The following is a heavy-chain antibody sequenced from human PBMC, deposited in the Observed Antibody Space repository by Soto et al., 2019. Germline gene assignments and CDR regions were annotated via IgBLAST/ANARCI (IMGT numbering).Heavy chain of an antibody. CDR2: ISGSGDST. CDR1: GFTFSSYA. Sequence: PGGSLRLSCAASGFTFSSYAMSWVRQAPRKGLEWVSAISGSGDSTNYADSVKGRFTISRDNAKNSLYLQMNSLRAEDTAVYYCARDRDAAAGYYYYGMDVWGQGTTVTVSS. V-gene: IGHV3-23*01. J-gene: IGHJ6*02. D-gene: IGHD6-13*01. CDR3: ARDRDAAAGYYYYGMDV.